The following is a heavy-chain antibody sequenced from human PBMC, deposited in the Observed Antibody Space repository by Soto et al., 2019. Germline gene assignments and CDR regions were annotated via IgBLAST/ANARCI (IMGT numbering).Heavy chain of an antibody. CDR1: GFTFSSYA. CDR2: ISYDGSNK. D-gene: IGHD6-6*01. CDR3: AKRLGQNYYYYYYVDV. V-gene: IGHV3-30-3*02. Sequence: PGGSLRLSCAASGFTFSSYAMHWVRQAPGKGLEWVAVISYDGSNKYYADSVKGRFTISRDNSKNTLYLQMNSLRAEDTAVYYCAKRLGQNYYYYYYVDVWGKGTTVTVSS. J-gene: IGHJ6*03.